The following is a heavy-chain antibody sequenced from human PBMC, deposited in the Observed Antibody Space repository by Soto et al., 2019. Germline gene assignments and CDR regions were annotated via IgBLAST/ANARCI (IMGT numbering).Heavy chain of an antibody. CDR1: GFSFNSYV. V-gene: IGHV3-23*01. D-gene: IGHD1-1*01. J-gene: IGHJ5*02. Sequence: EVQLLESGGGLVQPGGSLRLSCAASGFSFNSYVMRWVRQAPGKGLEWVSDVSPTGAGTNYADSVKGRFTISRDNSKNTVYLQMHSLRGEDTAVYYCTRWNGYGDLWGQGTLVTVSS. CDR2: VSPTGAGT. CDR3: TRWNGYGDL.